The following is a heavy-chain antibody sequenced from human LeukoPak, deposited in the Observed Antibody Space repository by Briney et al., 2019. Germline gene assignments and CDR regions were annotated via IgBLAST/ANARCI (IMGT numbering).Heavy chain of an antibody. CDR1: GYTFTSYG. Sequence: ASVKVSCKASGYTFTSYGISWVRQAPGQGLEWMGWISAYNGNTNYAQKLQGRVTMTTDTSTSTAYMELRSLRSDDTAVYYCARGRYYDSSAFTSAFDIWGQGTMVTVSS. D-gene: IGHD3-22*01. CDR3: ARGRYYDSSAFTSAFDI. CDR2: ISAYNGNT. V-gene: IGHV1-18*01. J-gene: IGHJ3*02.